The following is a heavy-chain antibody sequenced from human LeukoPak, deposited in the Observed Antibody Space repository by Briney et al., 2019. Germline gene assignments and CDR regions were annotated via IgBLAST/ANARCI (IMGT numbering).Heavy chain of an antibody. CDR2: IYYSGST. CDR1: DGSINSYY. V-gene: IGHV4-59*06. Sequence: SETLSLTCSVSDGSINSYYWNWIRRPPGKGLEWIGYIYYSGSTYYNPSLKSRVTISVDTSKNQFSLKLSSVTAADTAVYYCARSSSSSPGWFDPWGQGTLVTVSS. CDR3: ARSSSSSPGWFDP. D-gene: IGHD6-6*01. J-gene: IGHJ5*02.